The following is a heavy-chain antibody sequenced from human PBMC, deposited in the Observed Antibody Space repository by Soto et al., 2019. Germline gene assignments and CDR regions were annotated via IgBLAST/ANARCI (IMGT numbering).Heavy chain of an antibody. CDR3: AKDRQIVVVPAPDY. J-gene: IGHJ4*02. CDR2: ISGSGYST. V-gene: IGHV3-23*01. D-gene: IGHD2-2*01. CDR1: GFTFSSYA. Sequence: GGSLRLSCAASGFTFSSYAMSWVRQAPGKGLEWVSGISGSGYSTYYADSVKGRFTISRDNSKNTLYLQMNSLRAEDTAVYYCAKDRQIVVVPAPDYWGQGTLVTVSS.